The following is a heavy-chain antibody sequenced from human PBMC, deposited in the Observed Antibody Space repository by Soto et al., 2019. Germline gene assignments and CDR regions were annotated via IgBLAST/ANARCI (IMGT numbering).Heavy chain of an antibody. Sequence: SETLSLTCTVSGGSISSGDYYWSWIRQPPGKGLEWIGYIYYSGSTYYNPSLKSRVTISVDTSKNQFSLKLSSVTAADTAVYYCARELVPAAMFGILTGYYDYWGQGTLVTVSS. D-gene: IGHD3-9*01. J-gene: IGHJ4*02. CDR1: GGSISSGDYY. CDR3: ARELVPAAMFGILTGYYDY. CDR2: IYYSGST. V-gene: IGHV4-30-4*01.